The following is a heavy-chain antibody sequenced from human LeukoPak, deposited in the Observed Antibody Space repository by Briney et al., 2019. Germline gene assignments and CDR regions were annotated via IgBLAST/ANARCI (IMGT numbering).Heavy chain of an antibody. CDR2: ISSSGSTI. J-gene: IGHJ4*02. Sequence: PGGSLRLSCAASGFTFSDYYMSWIRQAPGKGLEWVSYISSSGSTIYYADSVKGRFTISRDNAKNSLYLQMNSLRAEDTALYYCAKENTPAGPLDYWGQGTLVTVSS. D-gene: IGHD2-2*01. V-gene: IGHV3-11*01. CDR1: GFTFSDYY. CDR3: AKENTPAGPLDY.